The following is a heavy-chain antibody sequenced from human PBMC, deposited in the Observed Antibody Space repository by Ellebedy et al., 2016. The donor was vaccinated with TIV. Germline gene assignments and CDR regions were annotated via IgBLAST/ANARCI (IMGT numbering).Heavy chain of an antibody. Sequence: GESLKISCAASGFTFSDHWMHWVRQAPGKGLEWVANIRQDGTEKYYVDSVKGRFTISRDNAKNSLYLQMNSLRAEDTAVYYCAASIGAPFHSWGQGTLVTVSS. CDR2: IRQDGTEK. J-gene: IGHJ4*02. CDR3: AASIGAPFHS. D-gene: IGHD5-12*01. V-gene: IGHV3-7*01. CDR1: GFTFSDHW.